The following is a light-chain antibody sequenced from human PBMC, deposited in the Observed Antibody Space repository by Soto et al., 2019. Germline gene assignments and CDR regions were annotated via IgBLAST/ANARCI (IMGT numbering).Light chain of an antibody. CDR2: DVS. J-gene: IGLJ1*01. Sequence: QSALTQPASVSGSPGRWISISCTGTTSDVGRYNYVSWYQQHPGEAPKLMIYDVSYRPSWVSNRFSGSKSGITASLTISGLQAEDEADYYCNSFTTSSTYVFGTGTKVTVL. CDR1: TSDVGRYNY. CDR3: NSFTTSSTYV. V-gene: IGLV2-14*03.